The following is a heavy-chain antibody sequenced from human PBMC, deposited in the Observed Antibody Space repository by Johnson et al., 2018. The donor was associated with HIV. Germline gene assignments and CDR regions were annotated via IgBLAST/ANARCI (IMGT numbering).Heavy chain of an antibody. CDR3: ASFWATGAFDI. J-gene: IGHJ3*02. V-gene: IGHV3-74*02. CDR2: INGDGSGI. Sequence: VQLVESGGGLVQPGWSLRLSCAASGFTFSSYWMHWVRQGPGKGLVWVSRINGDGSGITYADSVKGRFTISRDNAKNTLYLQMNSLRAEDTAVYYCASFWATGAFDIWGQGTMVTVSS. D-gene: IGHD3-10*01. CDR1: GFTFSSYW.